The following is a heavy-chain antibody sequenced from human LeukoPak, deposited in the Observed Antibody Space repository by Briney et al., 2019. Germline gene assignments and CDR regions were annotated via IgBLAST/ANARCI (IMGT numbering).Heavy chain of an antibody. V-gene: IGHV3-73*01. CDR3: TRHDILEMATTPFDY. J-gene: IGHJ4*02. D-gene: IGHD5-24*01. CDR2: IRSKANSYAT. Sequence: GGSLRLSCAASGFTFSGSAMHWVRQASGTGLEWVGRIRSKANSYATAYAASVKGRFTISRDDSKNTAYLQMNSLKTEDTAVYYCTRHDILEMATTPFDYWGQGTLVTVSS. CDR1: GFTFSGSA.